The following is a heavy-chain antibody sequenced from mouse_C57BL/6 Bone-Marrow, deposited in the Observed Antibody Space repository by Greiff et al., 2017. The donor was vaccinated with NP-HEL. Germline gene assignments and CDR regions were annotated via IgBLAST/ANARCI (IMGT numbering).Heavy chain of an antibody. D-gene: IGHD1-1*01. V-gene: IGHV1-64*01. Sequence: QVQLQQPGAELVKPGASVKLSCKASGYTFTSYWMHWVKQRPGQGLEWIGMIHPNSGSTNYNEKFKSKATLTVDKSSSTAYMQLSSLTSEDYAVYCCARFYYGSSYPSVYYFDYWGQGTTLTVSA. CDR3: ARFYYGSSYPSVYYFDY. CDR1: GYTFTSYW. CDR2: IHPNSGST. J-gene: IGHJ2*01.